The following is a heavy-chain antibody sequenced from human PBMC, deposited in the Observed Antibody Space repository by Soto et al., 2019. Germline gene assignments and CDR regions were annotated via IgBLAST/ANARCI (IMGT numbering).Heavy chain of an antibody. Sequence: QVQLVQSGAEVKKPGSSVKVSCKASGGTFRSYAISWVRQAPGQGLEWMGGIIPISDTTNYAQKFQGRVTITADESTSTAYMELSSLRSEDTAVYYCARSQGSSTSLEIYYYYYYAMDVWGQGTTVTVSS. J-gene: IGHJ6*02. V-gene: IGHV1-69*01. D-gene: IGHD2-2*01. CDR3: ARSQGSSTSLEIYYYYYYAMDV. CDR2: IIPISDTT. CDR1: GGTFRSYA.